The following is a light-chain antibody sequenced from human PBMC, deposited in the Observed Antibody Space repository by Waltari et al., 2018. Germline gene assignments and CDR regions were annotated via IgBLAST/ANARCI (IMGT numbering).Light chain of an antibody. CDR3: AAWDDSLTVR. J-gene: IGLJ3*02. CDR2: RND. CDR1: SSNIGRNF. Sequence: QSVLTQPPSASGTPGQRVTLSCSGSSSNIGRNFVCWYQHLPGTAPKLLIYRNDQRPSGVPDRFSGSRSGTSASLAISGLRSEDEADYYCAAWDDSLTVRFGGGTKLTVL. V-gene: IGLV1-47*01.